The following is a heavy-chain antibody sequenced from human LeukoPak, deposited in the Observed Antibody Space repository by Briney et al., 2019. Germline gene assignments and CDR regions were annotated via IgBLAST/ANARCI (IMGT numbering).Heavy chain of an antibody. CDR3: ARELFTGGYFDS. CDR1: GGSISTYY. CDR2: IHYSGST. D-gene: IGHD2-8*02. V-gene: IGHV4-59*01. Sequence: KTSETLSLTCTVSGGSISTYYWSWIRQPPGKGLEWIGFIHYSGSTNYNPSLKSRVTISVDTSKNQFSLKLSSVTAADTAVYYCARELFTGGYFDSWGLGTLVTVSS. J-gene: IGHJ4*02.